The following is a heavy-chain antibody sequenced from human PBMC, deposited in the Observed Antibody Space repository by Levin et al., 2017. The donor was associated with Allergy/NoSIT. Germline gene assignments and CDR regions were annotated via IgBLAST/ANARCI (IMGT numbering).Heavy chain of an antibody. CDR1: GGSISSYY. Sequence: SETLSLTCTVSGGSISSYYWSWIRQPPGKGLEWVGYIYYSGSTNYNPSLKSRVTISVDTSKNQFSLKLSSVTAADTAVYYCARRIGSGWFHWFDPWGQGTLVTVSS. CDR2: IYYSGST. V-gene: IGHV4-59*08. D-gene: IGHD6-19*01. CDR3: ARRIGSGWFHWFDP. J-gene: IGHJ5*02.